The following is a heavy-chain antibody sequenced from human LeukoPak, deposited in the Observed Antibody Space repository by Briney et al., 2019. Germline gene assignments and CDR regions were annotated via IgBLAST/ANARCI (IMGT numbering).Heavy chain of an antibody. D-gene: IGHD3-22*01. CDR3: ASPTGRYDSSGYYRVYAFDI. CDR1: GYTFTSYG. V-gene: IGHV1-18*01. Sequence: GASVKVSCKASGYTFTSYGISWLRQAPGQGLEWMGWISAYNGNTNYAQKLQGRVTMTTDTSTSTAYMELRSLRSDDTAVYYCASPTGRYDSSGYYRVYAFDIWGQGTMVTVSS. CDR2: ISAYNGNT. J-gene: IGHJ3*02.